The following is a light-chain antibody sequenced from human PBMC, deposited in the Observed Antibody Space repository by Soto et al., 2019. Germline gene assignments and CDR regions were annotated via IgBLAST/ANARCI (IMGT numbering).Light chain of an antibody. Sequence: QSALTQPASVSGSPGQSITISCTGTSSDVGGYNYVSWYQQYSGKAPKLMIYDASNRPSGVSNRFSGSKSGNTASLTISGLQAEHEADYYCSSYTTGDTLEFGGGTKLTVL. J-gene: IGLJ2*01. CDR1: SSDVGGYNY. V-gene: IGLV2-14*01. CDR3: SSYTTGDTLE. CDR2: DAS.